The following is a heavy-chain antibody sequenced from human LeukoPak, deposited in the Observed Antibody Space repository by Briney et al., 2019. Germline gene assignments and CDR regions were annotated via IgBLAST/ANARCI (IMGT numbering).Heavy chain of an antibody. CDR3: AKMKGATYHYHYGMDV. J-gene: IGHJ6*04. V-gene: IGHV3-23*01. CDR2: IRGSSGIT. CDR1: GISLSTFA. D-gene: IGHD5-24*01. Sequence: PGGSLRLSCAVSGISLSTFAMSWVRQAPGKGLEWVSTIRGSSGITYYAGAVKGRFTISKDNSKNTLYLQLNGLRADDTAVYFCAKMKGATYHYHYGMDVWGKGTTVTVSS.